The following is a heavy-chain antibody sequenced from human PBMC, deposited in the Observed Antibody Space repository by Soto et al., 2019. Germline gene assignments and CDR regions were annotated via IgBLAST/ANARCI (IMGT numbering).Heavy chain of an antibody. V-gene: IGHV4-34*01. CDR3: ARGYDFWSGYYRLGYFDS. CDR2: INHSGTT. J-gene: IGHJ4*02. CDR1: GGSFSGYY. D-gene: IGHD3-3*01. Sequence: SETLSLTCAVYGGSFSGYYWSWIRQPPGKGLEWIGEINHSGTTNYNPSLTSRVTISVDTSKNQFSLNLTSVTAADTSVYYCARGYDFWSGYYRLGYFDSWGQGTLVTVSS.